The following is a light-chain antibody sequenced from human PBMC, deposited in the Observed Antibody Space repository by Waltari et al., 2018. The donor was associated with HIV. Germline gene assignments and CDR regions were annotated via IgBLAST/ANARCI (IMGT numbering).Light chain of an antibody. J-gene: IGLJ1*01. V-gene: IGLV1-47*01. CDR1: SSNIENDN. CDR2: KDT. CDR3: VGWDSRLRGYV. Sequence: QSVLTQPPSAFGAPGQRVTISCSGSSSNIENDNVYWYQQFPGAAPKLLIYKDTQRPSGVPDRFTGSKSGTSASLAIGGLRSDDEADYYCVGWDSRLRGYVFGAGTKVTVL.